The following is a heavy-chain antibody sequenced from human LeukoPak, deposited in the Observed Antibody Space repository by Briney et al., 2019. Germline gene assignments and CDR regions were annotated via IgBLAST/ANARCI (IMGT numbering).Heavy chain of an antibody. CDR3: ARAIRYFDWGNWFDP. V-gene: IGHV1-2*02. Sequence: GASVKVSCKASGYTFTGYYMHWVRQAPGQGLEWMGWINPNSGGTNYAQKFQGRVTMTRDTSISTAYMELSRLRSDDTAVYYCARAIRYFDWGNWFDPWGQGTLVTVSS. CDR2: INPNSGGT. CDR1: GYTFTGYY. D-gene: IGHD3-9*01. J-gene: IGHJ5*02.